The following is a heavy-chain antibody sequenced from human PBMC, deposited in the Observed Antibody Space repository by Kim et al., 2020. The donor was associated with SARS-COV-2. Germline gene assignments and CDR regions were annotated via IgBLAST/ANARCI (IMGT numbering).Heavy chain of an antibody. V-gene: IGHV4-39*01. J-gene: IGHJ4*02. Sequence: PTLRSRVTIAVDTSKNQFSLKLSSVTAADTAVYYCARRGVGAAGTGIDYWGQGTLVTVSS. CDR3: ARRGVGAAGTGIDY. D-gene: IGHD6-13*01.